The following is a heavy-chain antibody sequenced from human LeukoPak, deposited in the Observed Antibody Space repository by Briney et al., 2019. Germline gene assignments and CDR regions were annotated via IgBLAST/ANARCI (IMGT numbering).Heavy chain of an antibody. CDR2: IIPIFGTA. Sequence: GASVKVSCKASGGTFSSYAISWVRQAPGQGLEWMGGIIPIFGTANYAQKFQGRVTITADESTSTAYMELSSLRSEDTAVYYCASSTAVVPAATAWYNGMDVWGQGTTVTVSS. D-gene: IGHD2-2*01. J-gene: IGHJ6*02. CDR3: ASSTAVVPAATAWYNGMDV. V-gene: IGHV1-69*13. CDR1: GGTFSSYA.